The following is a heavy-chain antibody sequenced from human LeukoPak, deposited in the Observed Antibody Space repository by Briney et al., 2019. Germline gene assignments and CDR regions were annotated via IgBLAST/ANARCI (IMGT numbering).Heavy chain of an antibody. CDR1: GGTFSSYA. V-gene: IGHV1-69*13. CDR2: IIPIFGTA. J-gene: IGHJ4*02. D-gene: IGHD3-3*01. CDR3: ARKEVVPSFWSGYYLEYYFDH. Sequence: SVKVSCKASGGTFSSYAISWVRQAPGQGLEWMGGIIPIFGTANYAQKFQGRVTITADESTSTAYMELRSLRSDDTAVYYCARKEVVPSFWSGYYLEYYFDHWGQGTLVTVSS.